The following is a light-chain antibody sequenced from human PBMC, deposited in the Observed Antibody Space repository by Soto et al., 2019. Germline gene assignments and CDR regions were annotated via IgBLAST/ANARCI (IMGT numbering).Light chain of an antibody. CDR2: DAS. Sequence: EIVLTQSPATLSLSPGERATLSCRASQSVSSYLAWCQQKPGQAPRLLMYDASNRATGIPSRFSGSGSGTDFTLTISSLEPEDFAVYYCQQRSDWPLTFGHGTRLEIK. V-gene: IGKV3-11*01. CDR1: QSVSSY. CDR3: QQRSDWPLT. J-gene: IGKJ5*01.